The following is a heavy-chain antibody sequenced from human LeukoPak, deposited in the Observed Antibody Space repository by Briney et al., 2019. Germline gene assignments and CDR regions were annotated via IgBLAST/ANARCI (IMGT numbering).Heavy chain of an antibody. CDR2: ISKSGNYI. CDR1: GFTFNSYN. D-gene: IGHD1-26*01. Sequence: GGSLRLPCAASGFTFNSYNMNWVRQAPGKGLEWASSISKSGNYIYYADSVKGRFTISRDNAKNSLYLQMNSLRAEDTAVYYCARDPLEWELPGTFHIWGQGTMVTVSS. CDR3: ARDPLEWELPGTFHI. J-gene: IGHJ3*02. V-gene: IGHV3-21*01.